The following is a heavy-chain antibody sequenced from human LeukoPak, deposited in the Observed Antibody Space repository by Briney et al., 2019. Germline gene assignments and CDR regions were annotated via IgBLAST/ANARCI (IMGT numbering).Heavy chain of an antibody. CDR1: GLTFGDYA. D-gene: IGHD2-21*01. J-gene: IGHJ4*02. Sequence: PGRSLRLSCTASGLTFGDYAMSWVRQAPGKGLEWVGFIRSKAYGGTTEYAASVKGRFTISRDDSKSIAYLQMNSLKTEDTAVYYCTRDLGVVIARFDYWGQGTLVTVSS. V-gene: IGHV3-49*04. CDR2: IRSKAYGGTT. CDR3: TRDLGVVIARFDY.